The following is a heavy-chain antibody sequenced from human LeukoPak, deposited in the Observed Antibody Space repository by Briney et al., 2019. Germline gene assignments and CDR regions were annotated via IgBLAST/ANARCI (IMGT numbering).Heavy chain of an antibody. CDR1: GGTFSIYA. V-gene: IGHV1-69*04. J-gene: IGHJ4*02. CDR3: ARDRDGDDSSGYYYDY. CDR2: IITILGIA. D-gene: IGHD3-22*01. Sequence: SVTVSFKASGGTFSIYAISWVRQPPGQGGGWMGRIITILGIANYAQKFQGRVTITADKSTSTAYMELSSLRSEDTAVYYCARDRDGDDSSGYYYDYWGQGTLVTVSS.